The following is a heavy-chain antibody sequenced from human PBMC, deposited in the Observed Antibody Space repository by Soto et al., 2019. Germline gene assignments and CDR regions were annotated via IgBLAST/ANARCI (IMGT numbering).Heavy chain of an antibody. D-gene: IGHD6-13*01. CDR1: GGTFSSYA. CDR2: IIPIFGTA. CDR3: ARDDPPYLRIAAAGTYYYYGMDV. J-gene: IGHJ6*02. V-gene: IGHV1-69*13. Sequence: GASVKVSCKASGGTFSSYAISWVRQAPGQGLEWMGGIIPIFGTANYAQKLQGRVTITADESTSTAYMELSSLRSEDTAVYYCARDDPPYLRIAAAGTYYYYGMDVWGQGTTVTVSS.